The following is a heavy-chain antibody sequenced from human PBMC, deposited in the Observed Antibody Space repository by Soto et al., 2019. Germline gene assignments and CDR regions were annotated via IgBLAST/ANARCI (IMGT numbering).Heavy chain of an antibody. J-gene: IGHJ4*02. Sequence: SVKVSCKASGGTFSSYTISWVRQAPGQGLEWMGRIIPILGIANYAQKFQGRVTMTTDTSASTAYMELSSLRSDDTAVYYCARSMMIVEVDFDYWGQGTLVTVSS. CDR3: ARSMMIVEVDFDY. V-gene: IGHV1-69*02. CDR1: GGTFSSYT. CDR2: IIPILGIA. D-gene: IGHD3-22*01.